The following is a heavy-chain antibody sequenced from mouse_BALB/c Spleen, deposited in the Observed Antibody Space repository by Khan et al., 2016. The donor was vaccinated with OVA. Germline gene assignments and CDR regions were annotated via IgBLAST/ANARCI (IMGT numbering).Heavy chain of an antibody. CDR2: IAPGSGST. D-gene: IGHD1-1*01. Sequence: DLVKPGASVKLSCKASGYTFISYWINWIKQRPGQGLEWIGRIAPGSGSTSYSEMFKDKSTLTVDTSSTTAYIQLASLSSEDSAVFVCARSDYDGSGLYAMDYWGQGTSVTVAS. J-gene: IGHJ4*01. CDR1: GYTFISYW. CDR3: ARSDYDGSGLYAMDY. V-gene: IGHV1S41*01.